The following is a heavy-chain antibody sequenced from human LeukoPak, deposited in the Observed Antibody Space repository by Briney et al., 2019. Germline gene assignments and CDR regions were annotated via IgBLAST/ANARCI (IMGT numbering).Heavy chain of an antibody. D-gene: IGHD5-18*01. J-gene: IGHJ4*02. Sequence: GGSLRLSCAASGFTFSSYSMNWVRQAPGKGLEWVSSISSSSSYIYYAYSVKGRFTISRDNAKNSLYLQMNSLRAEDTAVYYCARGDGEAMVFDYWGQGTLVTVSS. V-gene: IGHV3-21*01. CDR2: ISSSSSYI. CDR3: ARGDGEAMVFDY. CDR1: GFTFSSYS.